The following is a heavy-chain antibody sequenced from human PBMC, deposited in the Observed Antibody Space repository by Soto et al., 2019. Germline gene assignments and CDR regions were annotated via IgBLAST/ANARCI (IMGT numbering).Heavy chain of an antibody. CDR1: GFTFSSYW. D-gene: IGHD3-3*01. J-gene: IGHJ4*02. Sequence: EVQLVESGVGLVQPGGSLRLSCAASGFTFSSYWMSWVRQAPGKGLEWLANIKQDGSEKYYVDSVKGRFTISRDNAKNSLYLQMNSLRAEDTAVYYCARDTDYDFWSGYAPATPSFDYWGKVTLVTV. CDR2: IKQDGSEK. CDR3: ARDTDYDFWSGYAPATPSFDY. V-gene: IGHV3-7*01.